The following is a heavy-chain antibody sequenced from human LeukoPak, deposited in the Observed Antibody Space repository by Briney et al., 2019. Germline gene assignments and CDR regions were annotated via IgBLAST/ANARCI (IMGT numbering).Heavy chain of an antibody. V-gene: IGHV1-2*02. J-gene: IGHJ4*02. CDR3: ARRPYSSSGYFDY. D-gene: IGHD6-6*01. Sequence: ASVKVYCKASGYTFTGYYMHWVRQAPGQGLEWMGWINPSSGGTNYAQKFQGRVTMTRDTSISTAYMELSRLRSDDTAVYYCARRPYSSSGYFDYWGRGTLVTVSS. CDR1: GYTFTGYY. CDR2: INPSSGGT.